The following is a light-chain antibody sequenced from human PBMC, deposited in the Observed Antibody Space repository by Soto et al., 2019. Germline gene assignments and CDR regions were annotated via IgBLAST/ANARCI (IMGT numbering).Light chain of an antibody. CDR2: KAS. J-gene: IGKJ4*01. CDR1: QSISSW. V-gene: IGKV1-5*03. Sequence: DSQMTQYPSTLSASIGDRVTITGRASQSISSWLAWYQQKPGKAPKLLFSKASTLQSGVPPRFSASGSGTEFTLTTSSLKPDDFGTYYCKQYESYPMTFGGGTKVEIK. CDR3: KQYESYPMT.